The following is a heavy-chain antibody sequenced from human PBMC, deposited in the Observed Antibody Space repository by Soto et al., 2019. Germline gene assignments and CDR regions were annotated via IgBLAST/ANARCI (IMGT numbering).Heavy chain of an antibody. J-gene: IGHJ4*02. D-gene: IGHD3-22*01. CDR3: AKFRYYYDSSGEGFDY. CDR2: ISGSGGST. V-gene: IGHV3-23*01. CDR1: GFTFSSYA. Sequence: GGSLRLSCAASGFTFSSYAMSWVRQAPGKGLEWVSAISGSGGSTYYADSVKGRFTISRDNSKNTLYLQMNSLRAEDTAVYYCAKFRYYYDSSGEGFDYWGQGTLVTVSS.